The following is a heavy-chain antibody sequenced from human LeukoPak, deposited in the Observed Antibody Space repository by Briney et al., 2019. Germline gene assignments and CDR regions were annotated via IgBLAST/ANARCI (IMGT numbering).Heavy chain of an antibody. V-gene: IGHV1-69*04. Sequence: SVKVSCKATGGTFSSYAISWVQQAPGQGLEWMGRIIPIFGIANYAQKFQGRVTITADKSTSTAYMELSSLRSEDTAVYYCAAGVRIAARSPFGDWGQGTLVTVSS. J-gene: IGHJ4*02. CDR2: IIPIFGIA. CDR3: AAGVRIAARSPFGD. CDR1: GGTFSSYA. D-gene: IGHD6-6*01.